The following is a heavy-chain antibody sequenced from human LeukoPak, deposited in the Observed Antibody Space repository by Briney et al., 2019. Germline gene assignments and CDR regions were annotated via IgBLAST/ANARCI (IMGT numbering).Heavy chain of an antibody. J-gene: IGHJ6*03. D-gene: IGHD1-7*01. CDR2: ISGSGDST. CDR3: AKNWDFYYYYYYMDV. CDR1: GFTFSSYS. V-gene: IGHV3-23*01. Sequence: GGSLRLSCVVSGFTFSSYSMSWVRQAPGKGLEWVSAISGSGDSTYYADSVKGRFTISRDNSKNTLYLQMNSLRAEDTAVYYCAKNWDFYYYYYYMDVWAKGPRSPSP.